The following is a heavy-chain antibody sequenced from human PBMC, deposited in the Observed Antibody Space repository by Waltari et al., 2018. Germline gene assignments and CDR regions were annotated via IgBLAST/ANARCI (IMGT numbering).Heavy chain of an antibody. Sequence: QVQLVESGGGVVQPGRSLRLSCAASGFTFSSYAMHWVRQAPGKGLEWVAVISYDGSNKDYADSVKGRFTISRDNSKNTLYLQMNSLRAEDTAVYYCARDQFPHWDSSGWYAFDIWGQGTMVTVSS. D-gene: IGHD6-19*01. CDR3: ARDQFPHWDSSGWYAFDI. CDR1: GFTFSSYA. J-gene: IGHJ3*02. CDR2: ISYDGSNK. V-gene: IGHV3-30-3*01.